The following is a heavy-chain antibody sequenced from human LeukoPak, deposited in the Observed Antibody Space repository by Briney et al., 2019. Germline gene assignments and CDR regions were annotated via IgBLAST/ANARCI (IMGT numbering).Heavy chain of an antibody. J-gene: IGHJ5*02. Sequence: ASVKVSCKASGYTFTSYGISWVRQAPGQGLEWMGWISAYNGNTYYAQKLQGRVTMTTDTSTSAAYMELRSLRSDDTAVYYCARDYYDSSGYHNWFDPWGQGTLVTVSS. CDR1: GYTFTSYG. CDR3: ARDYYDSSGYHNWFDP. D-gene: IGHD3-22*01. CDR2: ISAYNGNT. V-gene: IGHV1-18*01.